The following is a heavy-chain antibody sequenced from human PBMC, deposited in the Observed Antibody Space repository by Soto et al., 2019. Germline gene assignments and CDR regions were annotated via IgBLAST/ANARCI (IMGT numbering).Heavy chain of an antibody. D-gene: IGHD3-16*01. CDR3: ARVNTRIAYRDYARDV. J-gene: IGHJ6*04. V-gene: IGHV3-9*01. CDR2: IRWHGETP. CDR1: GYNFDDFA. Sequence: EVVLVESGGGLVQPGGSLSLSCVASGYNFDDFAMHWVRQAPGKGLQWVSGIRWHGETPAYGDSVKGRSIISRDNARISLYLQMNSLTSKDTALYFCARVNTRIAYRDYARDVWGKGTKVTVSA.